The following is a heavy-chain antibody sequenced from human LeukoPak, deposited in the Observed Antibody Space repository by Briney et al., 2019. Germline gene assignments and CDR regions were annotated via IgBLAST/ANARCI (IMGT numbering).Heavy chain of an antibody. CDR2: IYHSGST. J-gene: IGHJ5*02. V-gene: IGHV4-30-2*01. CDR3: AGQRSMVPLFDP. D-gene: IGHD4/OR15-4a*01. CDR1: GGSISSGGYS. Sequence: SETLSLTCAVSGGSISSGGYSWSWIRQPPGKGLEWIGYIYHSGSTYYNPSLKSRVTISVDRSKNQFSLKLNSVTAADTAVYYCAGQRSMVPLFDPWGQGTLVTVSS.